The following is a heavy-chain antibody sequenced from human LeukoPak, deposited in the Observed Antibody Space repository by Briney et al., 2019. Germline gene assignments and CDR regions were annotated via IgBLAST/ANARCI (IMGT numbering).Heavy chain of an antibody. V-gene: IGHV3-33*01. CDR2: LWYDGRNK. J-gene: IGHJ4*02. CDR3: ARGLMTPNTYCDL. Sequence: GTSLRLSCAPSGFTFRNYGMHWVRQAPGKGLEWVSGLWYDGRNKAYADSVKGRFTISRDNSENMLYLQMNSLRDEDTAVYYCARGLMTPNTYCDLWGQGTLVTVSS. D-gene: IGHD2-8*01. CDR1: GFTFRNYG.